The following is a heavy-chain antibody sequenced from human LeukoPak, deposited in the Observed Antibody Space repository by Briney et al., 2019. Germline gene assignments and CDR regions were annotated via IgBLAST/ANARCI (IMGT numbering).Heavy chain of an antibody. CDR3: VRDGCYSTSCSDY. CDR1: GFAFNTYN. CDR2: ISSTTTYI. V-gene: IGHV3-21*01. J-gene: IGHJ4*02. D-gene: IGHD2-2*01. Sequence: GGSLRLSCTASGFAFNTYNMNWVRQAPGKGLEWVSSISSTTTYIYYADSVKGRFTISRDNAKNSLYLQMNSLRAEDTAVYYCVRDGCYSTSCSDYWGQGTLVTVSS.